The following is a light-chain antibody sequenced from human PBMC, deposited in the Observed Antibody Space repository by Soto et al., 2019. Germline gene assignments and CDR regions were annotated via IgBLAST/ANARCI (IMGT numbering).Light chain of an antibody. J-gene: IGKJ3*01. Sequence: DIQMTQSPSTLSASIGDRVTITCRASQSISSWLAWYQQKPGKAPKLLIYKASSLESGVPSRFSGSGSGTEFTLTISSLQPDDVATYYCQQSNRYPRTFGPGTKVEIK. CDR2: KAS. CDR1: QSISSW. V-gene: IGKV1-5*03. CDR3: QQSNRYPRT.